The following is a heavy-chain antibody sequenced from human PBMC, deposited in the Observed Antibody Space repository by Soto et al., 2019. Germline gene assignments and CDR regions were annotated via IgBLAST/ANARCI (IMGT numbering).Heavy chain of an antibody. J-gene: IGHJ4*02. CDR3: ATWGNFLDN. CDR2: IDLSDSYT. V-gene: IGHV5-10-1*01. Sequence: PGESLKISCKGSGYSFTNSWISWVRQMPGKGLEWMGRIDLSDSYTNYSPSFQGHVTISVDNSISTAYLQWSRLEASDTAIYYCATWGNFLDNWGQGIMVTVSS. CDR1: GYSFTNSW. D-gene: IGHD3-16*01.